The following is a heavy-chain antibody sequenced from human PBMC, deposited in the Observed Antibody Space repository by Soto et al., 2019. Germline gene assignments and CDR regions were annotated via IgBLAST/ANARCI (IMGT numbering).Heavy chain of an antibody. CDR1: GFTFSSYA. CDR2: ISGSGGST. J-gene: IGHJ3*02. V-gene: IGHV3-23*01. D-gene: IGHD2-2*01. Sequence: GGSLRLSCAASGFTFSSYAMSWVRQAPGKGLEWVSAISGSGGSTYYADSVKGRFTISRDNSKHTLYLQMNSLRAEATAVYYCAKSAVPADAYDAFDIWGQGTMVTVSS. CDR3: AKSAVPADAYDAFDI.